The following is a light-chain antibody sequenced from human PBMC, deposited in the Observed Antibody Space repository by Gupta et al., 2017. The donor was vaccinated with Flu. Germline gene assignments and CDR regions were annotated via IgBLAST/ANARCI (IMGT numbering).Light chain of an antibody. V-gene: IGLV3-19*01. J-gene: IGLJ3*02. CDR3: NARDSSDNHWV. CDR2: GKN. CDR1: SLRSNY. Sequence: SSELIPDPAVSVALGQTVRITCQGDSLRSNYASWYQQKPGQAPILVIYGKNNRPSGIPDRFSGSSSRDTASLTITGAQAEDEADYYCNARDSSDNHWVFGGGTKLTV.